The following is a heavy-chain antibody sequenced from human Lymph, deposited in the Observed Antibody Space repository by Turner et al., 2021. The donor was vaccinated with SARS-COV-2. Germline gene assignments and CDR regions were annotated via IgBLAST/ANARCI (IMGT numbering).Heavy chain of an antibody. J-gene: IGHJ5*02. CDR1: GIPVSRNY. CDR2: LYSGGST. D-gene: IGHD4-17*01. CDR3: ARVYGDYVP. Sequence: EVQLVESGGGLVQPGGPLRLSLAASGIPVSRNYMSWVRQAPGKGLEWVSLLYSGGSTYYADSVKGRFTISRDNSKNTLYLQMNSLRAEDTAVYYCARVYGDYVPWGQGTLVTVSS. V-gene: IGHV3-66*01.